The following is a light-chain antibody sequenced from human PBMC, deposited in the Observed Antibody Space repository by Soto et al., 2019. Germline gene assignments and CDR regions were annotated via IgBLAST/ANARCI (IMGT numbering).Light chain of an antibody. CDR2: SXS. CDR3: QQSYCPSLT. V-gene: IGKV1-39*01. CDR1: QSISSF. J-gene: IGKJ4*01. Sequence: SQMIQSPSSLSASSXDRVPITFLASQSISSFLNXXQQXXRXAPQXXXASXSSFQRGGPSSLSGSGSGTDFTRTISSRQPDDFDTYYWQQSYCPSLTFGQGAKVDIK.